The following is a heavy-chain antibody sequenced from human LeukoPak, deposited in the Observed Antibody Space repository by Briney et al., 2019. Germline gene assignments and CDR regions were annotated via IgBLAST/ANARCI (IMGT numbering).Heavy chain of an antibody. D-gene: IGHD1-1*01. CDR2: IYHSGST. CDR1: GGSISSGGYY. J-gene: IGHJ3*02. V-gene: IGHV4-30-2*01. CDR3: ANRLLRSGTGAFDI. Sequence: PSETLSLTCTVSGGSISSGGYYWSWIRQPPGKGLEWIGYIYHSGSTYYNPSLKSRVTISVDRSKNQFSLRLTSVTAADTALYFCANRLLRSGTGAFDIWGLGTVVVVSS.